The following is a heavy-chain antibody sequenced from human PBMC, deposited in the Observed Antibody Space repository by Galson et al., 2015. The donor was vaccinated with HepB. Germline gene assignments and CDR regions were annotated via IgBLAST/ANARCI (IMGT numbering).Heavy chain of an antibody. D-gene: IGHD1/OR15-1a*01. CDR1: GFTFKNYA. Sequence: SLRLSCAASGFTFKNYAMNWVRQAPGKGLEWVSAISLSRNHKHYADTVKGRFTISRDNSMNTLYLQMNSLTPEDTALYYCAKNREANSRVSACPDFCCQGHQAPVSS. J-gene: IGHJ4*02. CDR2: ISLSRNHK. CDR3: AKNREANSRVSACPDF. V-gene: IGHV3-23*01.